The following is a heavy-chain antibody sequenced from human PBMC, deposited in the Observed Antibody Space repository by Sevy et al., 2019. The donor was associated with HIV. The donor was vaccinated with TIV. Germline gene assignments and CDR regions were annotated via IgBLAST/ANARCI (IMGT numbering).Heavy chain of an antibody. J-gene: IGHJ5*01. CDR1: GYTFTGYY. V-gene: IGHV1-2*02. CDR3: TCDRSCGYGNNWEPSWFDS. D-gene: IGHD6-13*01. Sequence: ASVKVSCKASGYTFTGYYMHWVRQAPGQGLEWMGWINPNCGGTNYAQKFQGRVTMTRDTSISTAYMELNRLRSDDTAVYYCTCDRSCGYGNNWEPSWFDSWGQGTLVTVSS. CDR2: INPNCGGT.